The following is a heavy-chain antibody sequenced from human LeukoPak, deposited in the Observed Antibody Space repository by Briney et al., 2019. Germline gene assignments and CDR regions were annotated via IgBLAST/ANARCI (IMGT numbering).Heavy chain of an antibody. J-gene: IGHJ4*02. CDR2: FDPEDGET. CDR3: ATAYGGNDYFDY. CDR1: GYTLTELS. D-gene: IGHD4-23*01. Sequence: ASVKVSCKVSGYTLTELSMHWVRQAPGKGPEWMGGFDPEDGETIYAQKFQGRVTMTEDTSTDTAYMELSSLRSEDTAVYYCATAYGGNDYFDYWGQGTLVTVSS. V-gene: IGHV1-24*01.